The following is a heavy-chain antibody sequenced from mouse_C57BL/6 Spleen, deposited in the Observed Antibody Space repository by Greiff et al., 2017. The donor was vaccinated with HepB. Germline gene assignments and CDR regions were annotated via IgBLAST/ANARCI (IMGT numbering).Heavy chain of an antibody. J-gene: IGHJ1*03. CDR1: GYTFTDYN. CDR3: ARRGYGSSHWYFDV. CDR2: INPNNGGT. Sequence: EVKLQESGPELVKPGASVKMSCKASGYTFTDYNMHWVKQSHGKSLEWIGYINPNNGGTSYNQKFKGKATLTVNKSSSTAYMELRSLTSEDSAVYYCARRGYGSSHWYFDVWGTGTTVTVSS. V-gene: IGHV1-22*01. D-gene: IGHD1-1*01.